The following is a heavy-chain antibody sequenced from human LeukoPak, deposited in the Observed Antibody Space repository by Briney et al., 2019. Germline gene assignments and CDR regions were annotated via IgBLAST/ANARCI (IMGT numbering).Heavy chain of an antibody. V-gene: IGHV4-38-2*02. J-gene: IGHJ3*02. CDR2: IYHSGST. Sequence: SETLSLTCTVSGYSISSGYYWGWIRQPPGKGLEWIGSIYHSGSTYYNPSLKSRVTISVDTSKNQFSLKLSSVTAADTAVYYCARSRITGTPDAFDIWGQGTMVTVSS. CDR3: ARSRITGTPDAFDI. CDR1: GYSISSGYY. D-gene: IGHD1-20*01.